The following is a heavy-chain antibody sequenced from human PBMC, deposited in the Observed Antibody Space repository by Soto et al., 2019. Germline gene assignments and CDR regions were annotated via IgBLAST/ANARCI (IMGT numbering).Heavy chain of an antibody. Sequence: GGSLRLSCTASGFTFEDYAMHWVRQAPGKGLEYVSGISSNGVGTYYANSVQGRFTISRDNSKNTVYLQMGSLRPEDMAVYYCARRARPDFYYMDVWGKGTTVTVSS. V-gene: IGHV3-64*01. D-gene: IGHD6-6*01. CDR3: ARRARPDFYYMDV. J-gene: IGHJ6*03. CDR1: GFTFEDYA. CDR2: ISSNGVGT.